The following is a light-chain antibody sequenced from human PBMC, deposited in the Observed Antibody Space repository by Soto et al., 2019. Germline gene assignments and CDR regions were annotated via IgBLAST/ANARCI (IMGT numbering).Light chain of an antibody. Sequence: DIVMTQSPDSLTVSLGERATINCKSSQSLLYSFNNKNYLAWYQQKPGQPPKLLIHWASNREFGVPDRISGSGSGTDFTLTISSLQTEDVAVYYCQQYGSSPMYTFGQGTKLEIK. CDR3: QQYGSSPMYT. CDR2: WAS. J-gene: IGKJ2*01. V-gene: IGKV4-1*01. CDR1: QSLLYSFNNKNY.